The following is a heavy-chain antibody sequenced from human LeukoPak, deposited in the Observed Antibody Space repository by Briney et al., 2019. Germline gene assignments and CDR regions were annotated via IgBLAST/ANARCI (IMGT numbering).Heavy chain of an antibody. V-gene: IGHV4-39*07. CDR2: IYYSGST. D-gene: IGHD6-13*01. CDR3: ARASIAAAGTGYYYYYYYMDV. Sequence: SETLSLTCTVSGGSISSSSYYWGWIRQPPGKGLEWIGSIYYSGSTYYNPSLKSRVTISVDTSKNQFSLKLSSVTAADTAVYYCARASIAAAGTGYYYYYYYMDVWGKGTTVTISS. CDR1: GGSISSSSYY. J-gene: IGHJ6*03.